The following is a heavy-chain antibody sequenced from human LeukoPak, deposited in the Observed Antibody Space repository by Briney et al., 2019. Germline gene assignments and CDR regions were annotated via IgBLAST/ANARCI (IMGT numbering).Heavy chain of an antibody. CDR2: ISYDGSNK. D-gene: IGHD2-15*01. CDR1: GFTFSSYG. J-gene: IGHJ6*02. CDR3: AKDARVPATLAFIRAV. V-gene: IGHV3-30*18. Sequence: PGGSLRLSCAASGFTFSSYGMHWVRQAPGKGLEWVAVISYDGSNKYYADSVKGRFTISRDNSKNTLYLQMNSLRAEDTAVYYCAKDARVPATLAFIRAVWGQGTTVTVPS.